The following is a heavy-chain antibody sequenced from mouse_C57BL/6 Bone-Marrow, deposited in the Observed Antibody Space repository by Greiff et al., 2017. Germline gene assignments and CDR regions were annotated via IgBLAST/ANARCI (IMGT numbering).Heavy chain of an antibody. CDR3: ARDDYDVRYAMDY. V-gene: IGHV1-26*01. Sequence: EVQLQQSGPELVKPGASVKISCKASGYTFTDYYMNWVKQSHGKSLEWLGDINPNNGGTSYNQKFKGKATLTVDKSSSTAYMELRSLTSEDSAVYDCARDDYDVRYAMDYWGQGTSVTVSS. D-gene: IGHD2-4*01. CDR1: GYTFTDYY. J-gene: IGHJ4*01. CDR2: INPNNGGT.